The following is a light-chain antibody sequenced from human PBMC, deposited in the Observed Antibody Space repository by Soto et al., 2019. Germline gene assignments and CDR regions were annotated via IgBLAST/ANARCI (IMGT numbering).Light chain of an antibody. CDR1: QSVNST. CDR2: GAS. CDR3: QQYNNWPIT. J-gene: IGKJ5*01. Sequence: EIIITQSPDTPAVSPGEKSPPSCKASQSVNSTLAWYQQKPGQAPRLLIYGASIRATGIPARFSGSGSGKEFTLTINSLQSEDFAVYYCQQYNNWPITFGQGTRLEI. V-gene: IGKV3-15*01.